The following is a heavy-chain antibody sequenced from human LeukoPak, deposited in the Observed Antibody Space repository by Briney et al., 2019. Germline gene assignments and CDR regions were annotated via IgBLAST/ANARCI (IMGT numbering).Heavy chain of an antibody. J-gene: IGHJ3*02. Sequence: PGGSLRLSCAASGFTFSHYGMHWVRQAPGKGLEWVALIWDDGNKKSHADTVKGRFTISRDNSKNTLYLQMNSLRAEDTAVYYCARDFGTTVTTFGAVDIWGQGPKVIVSS. CDR3: ARDFGTTVTTFGAVDI. CDR2: IWDDGNKK. D-gene: IGHD4-17*01. V-gene: IGHV3-33*01. CDR1: GFTFSHYG.